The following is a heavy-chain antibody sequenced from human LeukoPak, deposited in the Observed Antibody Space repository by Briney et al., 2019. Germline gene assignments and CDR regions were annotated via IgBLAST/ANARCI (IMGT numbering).Heavy chain of an antibody. J-gene: IGHJ6*02. V-gene: IGHV4-31*03. CDR2: IYYAGSV. CDR1: GASIGTGGFY. CDR3: ARDHSYYFGSQTSTLDV. Sequence: PSETLSLTCTISGASIGTGGFYWTWIRQPPGEGLEWIGYIYYAGSVDYNASLKSRLTISLDTSKNQFSLKLNSATAADTAVYYCARDHSYYFGSQTSTLDVWGQGTAVTVSS. D-gene: IGHD3-10*01.